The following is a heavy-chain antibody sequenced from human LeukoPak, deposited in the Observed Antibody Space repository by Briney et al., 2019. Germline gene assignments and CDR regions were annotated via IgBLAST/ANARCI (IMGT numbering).Heavy chain of an antibody. V-gene: IGHV1-46*01. CDR2: INPSGGTT. CDR1: GYTFASYY. D-gene: IGHD3-3*01. J-gene: IGHJ6*03. Sequence: GASVKVSCTASGYTFASYYMHWVRQAPGQGLEGMGIINPSGGTTNYAQKFQGRVTMTRVMSTNTVYMELSSLRSEDTAVYYCARETSVTIFGVVTPSDYYMDVWGKGTTVTVSS. CDR3: ARETSVTIFGVVTPSDYYMDV.